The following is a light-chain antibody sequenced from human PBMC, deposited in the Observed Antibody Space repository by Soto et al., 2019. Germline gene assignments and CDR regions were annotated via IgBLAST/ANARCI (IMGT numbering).Light chain of an antibody. Sequence: IHMTQTPSSRSAWLKGIVTSTFRASQSISSYLNWYQQKPGKAPKLLIYAASSLQSGVPSRFSGSGSGTDFTLTISSLQPEDFATYYRQQSYSTPPTFGQGTKVDIK. CDR2: AAS. CDR1: QSISSY. V-gene: IGKV1-39*01. J-gene: IGKJ1*01. CDR3: QQSYSTPPT.